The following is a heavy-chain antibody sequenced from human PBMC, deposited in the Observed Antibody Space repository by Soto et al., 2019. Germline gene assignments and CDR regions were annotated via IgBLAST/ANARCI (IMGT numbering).Heavy chain of an antibody. CDR3: ARDPKSGYTSGSHLDY. D-gene: IGHD5-18*01. CDR2: ISYDGSNK. J-gene: IGHJ4*02. Sequence: GGSLRLSCAASGFTFSSYAMHWVRQAPGKGLEWVALISYDGSNKFYADSVKGRFTISRDNSKNTLYLQINSLRAEDTAVYYCARDPKSGYTSGSHLDYWGQGTLVTVSS. CDR1: GFTFSSYA. V-gene: IGHV3-30-3*01.